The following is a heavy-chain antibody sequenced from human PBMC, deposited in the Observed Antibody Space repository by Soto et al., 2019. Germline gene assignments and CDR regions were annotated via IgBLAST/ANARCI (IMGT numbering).Heavy chain of an antibody. J-gene: IGHJ4*02. CDR1: GFTFSSYA. V-gene: IGHV3-23*01. CDR2: ISGSGGST. CDR3: AKEDGVMGIVVVVAATPFDY. D-gene: IGHD2-15*01. Sequence: GGSLRLSCAASGFTFSSYAMSWVRQAPGKGLEWVSAISGSGGSTYYADSVKGRFTISRDNSKNTLYLQMNSLRAEDTAVYYCAKEDGVMGIVVVVAATPFDYWGQGTLVTVSS.